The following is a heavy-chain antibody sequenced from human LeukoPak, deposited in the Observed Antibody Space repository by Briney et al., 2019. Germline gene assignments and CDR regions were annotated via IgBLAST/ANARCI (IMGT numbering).Heavy chain of an antibody. CDR2: IRYDGTNT. CDR3: ASTPPTPHYDSSGYYDSFFDY. J-gene: IGHJ4*02. CDR1: GFTFDDYG. V-gene: IGHV3-30*02. D-gene: IGHD3-22*01. Sequence: GGSLRLSCAASGFTFDDYGMSWVRQAPGKGLEWVAFIRYDGTNTYYADSVKGRFTVSRDNAKNSLYLQMNSLRAEDTAVYYCASTPPTPHYDSSGYYDSFFDYWGQGTLVTVSS.